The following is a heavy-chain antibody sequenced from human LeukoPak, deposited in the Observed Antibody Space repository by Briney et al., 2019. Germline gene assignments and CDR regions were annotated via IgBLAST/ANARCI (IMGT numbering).Heavy chain of an antibody. V-gene: IGHV3-23*01. J-gene: IGHJ3*02. CDR2: ISGSGGST. CDR3: AKGGGPPDAFDI. D-gene: IGHD3-10*01. CDR1: GFTFSSYA. Sequence: GXSLRLSCAASGFTFSSYAMSWVRQAPGKGMEWVSAISGSGGSTYYADSVKGRFTISRDNSKNTLYLQMNSLRAEDTAVYYCAKGGGPPDAFDIWGQGTMVTVSS.